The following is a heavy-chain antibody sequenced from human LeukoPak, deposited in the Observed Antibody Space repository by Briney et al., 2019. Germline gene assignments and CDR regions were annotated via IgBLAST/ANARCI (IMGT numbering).Heavy chain of an antibody. CDR3: ARDRPTYYYDSNTPDY. D-gene: IGHD3-22*01. J-gene: IGHJ4*02. V-gene: IGHV3-30*03. CDR2: ISYDGSNK. CDR1: GFTFSSYG. Sequence: GGSLRLSCAASGFTFSSYGMHWVRQAPGKGLEWVAVISYDGSNKYYADSVKGRFTISRDNSKNTLYLQMNSLRAEDTAVYYCARDRPTYYYDSNTPDYWGQGTLVTVSS.